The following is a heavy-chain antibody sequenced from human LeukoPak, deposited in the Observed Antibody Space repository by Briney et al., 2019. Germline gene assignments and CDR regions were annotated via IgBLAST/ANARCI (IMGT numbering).Heavy chain of an antibody. V-gene: IGHV4-31*03. Sequence: PSQTLSLTCTVSGGSISSGGYYWSWIRQHPGKGLEWIGHIYYSGSTYYNPSLKSRVTISVDTSKNQFSLKLSSVTAADTAVYYCARVSTYYYYGMDVWGQGTTVTVSS. CDR3: ARVSTYYYYGMDV. CDR1: GGSISSGGYY. J-gene: IGHJ6*02. CDR2: IYYSGST.